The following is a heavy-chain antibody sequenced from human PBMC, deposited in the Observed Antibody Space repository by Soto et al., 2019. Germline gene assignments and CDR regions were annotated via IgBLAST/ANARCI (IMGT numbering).Heavy chain of an antibody. V-gene: IGHV4-34*01. CDR3: ARGCADPYYGGNYYYYGMDV. D-gene: IGHD4-17*01. CDR1: GGSFSGYY. Sequence: SETLSLTCAVYGGSFSGYYWSWIRQPPGKGLEWIGEINHSGSTNYNPSLKSRVTISVDTSKNQFSLKLSSVTAADTAVYYCARGCADPYYGGNYYYYGMDVWGQGTTVTVSS. J-gene: IGHJ6*02. CDR2: INHSGST.